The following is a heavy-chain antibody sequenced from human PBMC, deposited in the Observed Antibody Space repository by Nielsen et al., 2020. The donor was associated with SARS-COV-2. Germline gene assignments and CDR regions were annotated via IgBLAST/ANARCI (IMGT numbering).Heavy chain of an antibody. D-gene: IGHD1-7*01. CDR2: MNPNSGNT. CDR1: GYTFTGYY. J-gene: IGHJ4*02. Sequence: ASVKVSCKASGYTFTGYYMHWVRQAPGQGLEWMGWMNPNSGNTGYAQKFQGRVTMTRNTSISTAYMELSSLRSEDTAVYYCARDGTTTPFDYWGQGTLVTVSS. CDR3: ARDGTTTPFDY. V-gene: IGHV1-8*02.